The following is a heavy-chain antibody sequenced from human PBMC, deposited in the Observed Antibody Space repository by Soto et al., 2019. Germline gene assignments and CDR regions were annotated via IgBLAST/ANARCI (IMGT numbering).Heavy chain of an antibody. CDR2: ITLIYPTT. Sequence: QVQLVQSGAEVRKPGSSVQVSCRASGGTFYTYTFSWVRQAPGQGLEWMGSITLIYPTTNYAEKFQGRLTVTADGSTSTAYMELSSLTSDDTAVYYCARIPRYSFPTSDDLDSWGQGTLVTVSS. V-gene: IGHV1-69*15. J-gene: IGHJ4*02. CDR3: ARIPRYSFPTSDDLDS. D-gene: IGHD5-18*01. CDR1: GGTFYTYT.